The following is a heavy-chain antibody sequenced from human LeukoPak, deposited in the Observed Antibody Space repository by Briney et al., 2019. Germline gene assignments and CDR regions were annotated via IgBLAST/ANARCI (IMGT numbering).Heavy chain of an antibody. V-gene: IGHV4-39*07. CDR3: ARVKAVVTPWVFDY. Sequence: SETLSLTCTVPGGSISSSTYYWGWISQPPGKGLAWIGSISYTVITYYNPSLKSRVTISVDTSKNQFSLKLSSVTAADTAVYFCARVKAVVTPWVFDYWGQGSLVTVSS. CDR1: GGSISSSTYY. D-gene: IGHD4-23*01. CDR2: ISYTVIT. J-gene: IGHJ4*02.